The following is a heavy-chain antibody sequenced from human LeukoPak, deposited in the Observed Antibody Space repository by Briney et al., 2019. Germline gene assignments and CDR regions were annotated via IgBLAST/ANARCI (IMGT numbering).Heavy chain of an antibody. J-gene: IGHJ4*02. D-gene: IGHD7-27*01. Sequence: SQTLSLTCAISGDSVSSNSAAWNWISHSPSRGLEWLGRTYYRSKWYNEYAVSVKSRIIINPDTSKNQFSLQLNSVTPEDSAVYYCARSTGDMDYWGQGTLVTVSS. CDR2: TYYRSKWYN. V-gene: IGHV6-1*01. CDR3: ARSTGDMDY. CDR1: GDSVSSNSAA.